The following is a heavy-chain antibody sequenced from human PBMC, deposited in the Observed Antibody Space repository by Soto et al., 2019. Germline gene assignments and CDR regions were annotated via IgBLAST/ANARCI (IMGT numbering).Heavy chain of an antibody. D-gene: IGHD3-9*01. CDR2: IYYSGST. CDR1: GGSISSYY. CDR3: ARALILTGYYIHDAFDI. J-gene: IGHJ3*02. V-gene: IGHV4-59*01. Sequence: SETLSLTCTVSGGSISSYYWSWIRQPPGKGLEWIGYIYYSGSTNYNPSLKSRVTISVDTSKNQFSLKLSSVTAADTAVFFCARALILTGYYIHDAFDIWGQGTMVTVSS.